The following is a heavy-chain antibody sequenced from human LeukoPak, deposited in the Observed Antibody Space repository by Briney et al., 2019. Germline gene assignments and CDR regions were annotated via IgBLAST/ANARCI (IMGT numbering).Heavy chain of an antibody. CDR3: ASQRGYSGYDPTRRGYFDY. CDR2: INHSGST. Sequence: PSETLSLTCAVYGGSFSGYYWSWIRQPPGKGLEWIGEINHSGSTNYNPSLKSRVTISVDTSKNQFSLKLSSVTAADTVVYYCASQRGYSGYDPTRRGYFDYWGQGTLVTVSS. CDR1: GGSFSGYY. V-gene: IGHV4-34*01. D-gene: IGHD5-12*01. J-gene: IGHJ4*02.